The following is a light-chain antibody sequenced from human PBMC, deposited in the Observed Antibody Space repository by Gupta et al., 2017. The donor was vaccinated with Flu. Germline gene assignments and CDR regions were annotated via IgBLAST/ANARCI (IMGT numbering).Light chain of an antibody. CDR2: SNN. CDR1: SPNIGSNT. J-gene: IGLJ1*01. V-gene: IGLV1-44*01. Sequence: QSVLTEPPSASGTPGQRGTISCSGNSPNIGSNTVNWYQQIPGTAPNLLIYSNNQRPSGVPDRFSGSKAGTSASLAISGLQSEDEADYYCAAWDDSLNGPGYVFGTGTKVTVL. CDR3: AAWDDSLNGPGYV.